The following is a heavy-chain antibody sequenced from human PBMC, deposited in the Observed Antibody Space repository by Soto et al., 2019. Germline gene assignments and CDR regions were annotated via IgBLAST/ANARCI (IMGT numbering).Heavy chain of an antibody. CDR1: GGSITNYY. Sequence: QVQLQESGPGLVKPSETLSLTCTASGGSITNYYCSWFRQPPGKGLEWIGYIQYNGYSASNLSRKRRVTMSMDTSKTQLCLVLESVTATDTAVYYCARHGFGSLHGLVDVWGQGTTVIVSS. CDR3: ARHGFGSLHGLVDV. D-gene: IGHD3-10*01. V-gene: IGHV4-59*08. CDR2: IQYNGYS. J-gene: IGHJ6*02.